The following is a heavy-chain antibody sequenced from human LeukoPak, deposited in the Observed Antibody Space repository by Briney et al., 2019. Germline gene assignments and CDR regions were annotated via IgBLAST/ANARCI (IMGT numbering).Heavy chain of an antibody. V-gene: IGHV5-51*01. Sequence: KFWESLKISCRSSGYSFTNYWIGWVRQMPGKGLELMVIIYPCYSDTRYSPSFQGQVTISADKSSSAGYLQWSSLKASDTAMYYCARTGWDCSGTSCYGYFQHWGQGTLVTVSS. CDR2: IYPCYSDT. CDR3: ARTGWDCSGTSCYGYFQH. CDR1: GYSFTNYW. D-gene: IGHD2-2*01. J-gene: IGHJ1*01.